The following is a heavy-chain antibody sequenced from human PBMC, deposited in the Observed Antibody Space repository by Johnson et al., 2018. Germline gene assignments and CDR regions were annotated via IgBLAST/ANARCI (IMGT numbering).Heavy chain of an antibody. V-gene: IGHV1-69*01. CDR3: ARVLVVAAIDYYYGMGV. J-gene: IGHJ6*02. D-gene: IGHD2-15*01. Sequence: QVELVQSGAAVKKPGSSVKVSCKASGGTFSSYAISWVRQAPGQGLEWLGGIIPIFGTANYAQKFQGRVTITADESTSPAYMELSSRRSGDTALNYCARVLVVAAIDYYYGMGVWGQGTTVTVSS. CDR1: GGTFSSYA. CDR2: IIPIFGTA.